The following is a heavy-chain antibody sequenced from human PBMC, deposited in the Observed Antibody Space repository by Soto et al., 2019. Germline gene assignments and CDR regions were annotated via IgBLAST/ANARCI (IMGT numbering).Heavy chain of an antibody. CDR2: IDPSDSYT. J-gene: IGHJ6*02. D-gene: IGHD6-13*01. CDR1: GYSFTSYW. V-gene: IGHV5-10-1*01. CDR3: ARLLRTAAGNYYYYDMDV. Sequence: PGESLKISCKGSGYSFTSYWISWVRQMPGKGLEWMGRIDPSDSYTNYSPSFQGHVTISADKSISTAYLQRSSLKASDTAMYYCARLLRTAAGNYYYYDMDVWGQGTTVTVSS.